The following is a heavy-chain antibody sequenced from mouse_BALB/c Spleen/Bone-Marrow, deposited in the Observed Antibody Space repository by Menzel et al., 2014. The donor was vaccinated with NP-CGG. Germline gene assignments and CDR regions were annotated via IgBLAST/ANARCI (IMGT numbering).Heavy chain of an antibody. D-gene: IGHD1-2*01. CDR3: ARYYYGYYFDY. CDR2: IDPANGNT. Sequence: EGQLQQSGAELVEPGASVKLSCTASGFNIKDTYMHWVKQRPEQGLEWIGRIDPANGNTKYDPKFQGKATITADTSSNTAYLQLSSLTSVDTAVYYCARYYYGYYFDYWGQGTTLTVSS. V-gene: IGHV14-3*02. J-gene: IGHJ2*01. CDR1: GFNIKDTY.